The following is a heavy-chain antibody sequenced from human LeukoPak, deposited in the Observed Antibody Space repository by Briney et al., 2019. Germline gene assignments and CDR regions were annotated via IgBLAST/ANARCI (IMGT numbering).Heavy chain of an antibody. V-gene: IGHV3-30*09. J-gene: IGHJ6*03. CDR3: ARGRYCTTSSCYSYYHYYNMDV. D-gene: IGHD2-2*01. CDR1: GFTFSSHA. CDR2: ISFDGGNK. Sequence: GGSLRLSCVASGFTFSSHAMHWVRQAPGKGLEWVAVISFDGGNKYYTGSVKGRFAISRDNSKNTLYLQMNSLRAEDTAVYYCARGRYCTTSSCYSYYHYYNMDVWGKGTTVTVSS.